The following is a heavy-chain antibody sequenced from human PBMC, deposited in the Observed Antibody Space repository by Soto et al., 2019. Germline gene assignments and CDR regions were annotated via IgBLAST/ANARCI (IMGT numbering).Heavy chain of an antibody. CDR1: GFPFSSRA. D-gene: IGHD2-15*01. J-gene: IGHJ5*02. V-gene: IGHV3-23*01. CDR2: ISGSGTIT. Sequence: EVQLLESGGGLVQPGGSLRLSCAASGFPFSSRAMSWVRQAPGKGLEWVSAISGSGTITYYADSVKGRFTISRDTSKNPLYLQMNHLRADDTAVYYCAEWARYCSGADCRAWGQGTLVTVSS. CDR3: AEWARYCSGADCRA.